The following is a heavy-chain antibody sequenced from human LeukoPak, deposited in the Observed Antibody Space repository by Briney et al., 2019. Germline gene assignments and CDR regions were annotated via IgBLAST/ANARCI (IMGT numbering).Heavy chain of an antibody. V-gene: IGHV3-30*18. CDR2: ISYDGSNK. Sequence: SGGSLRLSCAASGFSFSSYGMHWVRQAPGKGLEWVAVISYDGSNKYYADSVKGRFTISRDNSKNTLYLQMNSLSAEDTAVYYCAKRTAYYSGPFEYWGQGTLVTVSS. D-gene: IGHD3/OR15-3a*01. CDR1: GFSFSSYG. J-gene: IGHJ4*02. CDR3: AKRTAYYSGPFEY.